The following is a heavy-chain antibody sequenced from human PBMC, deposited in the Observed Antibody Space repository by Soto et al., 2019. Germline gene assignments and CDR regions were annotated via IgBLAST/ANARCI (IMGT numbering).Heavy chain of an antibody. V-gene: IGHV3-7*05. CDR1: GFSFSSYW. Sequence: EVQLVESGGGLVQPGGSLRLSCAASGFSFSSYWMTWVRQAPGKGLEWVANINQDASNKNYMDSVKGRLTISRDNAKNSVYLQMNSLRVEDTAVYYCARVGYNDYENDYCGHGTLVTVSS. J-gene: IGHJ4*01. CDR3: ARVGYNDYENDY. D-gene: IGHD5-12*01. CDR2: INQDASNK.